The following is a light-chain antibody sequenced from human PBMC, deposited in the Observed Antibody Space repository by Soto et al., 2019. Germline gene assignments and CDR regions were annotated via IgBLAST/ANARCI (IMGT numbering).Light chain of an antibody. V-gene: IGKV3-11*01. CDR1: QSVSSY. CDR2: DAS. Sequence: EIVLTQSPATLSLSPGERATLSCRASQSVSSYLAWYQQKPGQAPRLLIYDASNRATGSPARFSGSGSGTDFTLTISSLEPEDFAVDYCQQRSNWPPWTFGQGNKGESK. J-gene: IGKJ1*01. CDR3: QQRSNWPPWT.